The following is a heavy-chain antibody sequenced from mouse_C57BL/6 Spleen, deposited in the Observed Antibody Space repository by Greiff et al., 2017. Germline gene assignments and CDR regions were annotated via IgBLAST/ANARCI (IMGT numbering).Heavy chain of an antibody. D-gene: IGHD1-1*01. Sequence: EVMLVESGGDLVKPGGSLKLSCAASGFTFSSYGMSWVRQTPDKRLEWVGTISSGGSYTYYPDSVKGRFTISRDNAKNTRYLQMSSLKSEDTAMYYCALITTVVAPYWYFDVWGTGTTVTVSS. CDR3: ALITTVVAPYWYFDV. CDR2: ISSGGSYT. J-gene: IGHJ1*03. V-gene: IGHV5-6*01. CDR1: GFTFSSYG.